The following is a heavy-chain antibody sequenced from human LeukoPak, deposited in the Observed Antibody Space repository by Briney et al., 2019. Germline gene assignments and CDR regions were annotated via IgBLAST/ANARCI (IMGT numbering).Heavy chain of an antibody. J-gene: IGHJ3*02. Sequence: GESLRTSCKGSGFSFTNYWITWVRQMPGKGLEWMGKIDRSDSYTYYSPSCQGHVTISADKSIRTAYLQWSSLQASDPALYYCARITSSGWFAACDIWGQGTMVTVSS. CDR1: GFSFTNYW. CDR3: ARITSSGWFAACDI. CDR2: IDRSDSYT. V-gene: IGHV5-10-1*01. D-gene: IGHD6-19*01.